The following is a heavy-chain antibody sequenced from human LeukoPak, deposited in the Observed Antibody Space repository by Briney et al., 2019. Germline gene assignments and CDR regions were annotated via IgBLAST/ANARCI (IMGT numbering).Heavy chain of an antibody. CDR2: INEVGDDT. CDR1: GFTCSNYA. CDR3: SKRGPNTGWHFFDH. Sequence: GGSLRLSCAVSGFTCSNYAMSWVRQTPARGLEWVSSINEVGDDTNYVDSVRRRFTVSRDNSKNTLYLQLNSLRAEDTALYYCSKRGPNTGWHFFDHWGPGTLVTVS. J-gene: IGHJ5*02. V-gene: IGHV3-23*01. D-gene: IGHD6-19*01.